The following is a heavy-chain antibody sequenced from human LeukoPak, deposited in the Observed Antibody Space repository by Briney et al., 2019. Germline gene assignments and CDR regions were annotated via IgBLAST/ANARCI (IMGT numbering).Heavy chain of an antibody. V-gene: IGHV1-18*01. CDR3: ARVRYSSSWYYFDY. CDR1: GGTFTSYA. CDR2: ISAYNGNT. Sequence: ASVKVSCKASGGTFTSYAISWVRQAPGQGLEWMGWISAYNGNTNYAQKLQGRVTMTTDTSTSTAYMELRSLRSDDTAVYYCARVRYSSSWYYFDYGGQGTLVTVSA. J-gene: IGHJ4*02. D-gene: IGHD6-13*01.